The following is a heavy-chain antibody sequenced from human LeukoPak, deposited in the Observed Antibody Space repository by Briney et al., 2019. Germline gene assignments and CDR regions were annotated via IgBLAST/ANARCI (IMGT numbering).Heavy chain of an antibody. V-gene: IGHV3-21*01. Sequence: GGSLRLSCAASGFTFSSYGMHWVRQAPGKGLEWVSSISSSSSYIYYADSVKGRFTISRDNAKNSLYLQMNSLRAEDTAVYYCARGPQWLVPYFDYWGQGTLVTVSS. D-gene: IGHD6-19*01. CDR1: GFTFSSYG. J-gene: IGHJ4*02. CDR2: ISSSSSYI. CDR3: ARGPQWLVPYFDY.